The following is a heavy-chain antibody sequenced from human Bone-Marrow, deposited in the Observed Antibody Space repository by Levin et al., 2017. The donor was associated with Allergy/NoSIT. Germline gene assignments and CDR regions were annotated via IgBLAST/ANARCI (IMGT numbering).Heavy chain of an antibody. CDR2: IYTNGNT. CDR3: AREVAGTTLWYYYYMDV. D-gene: IGHD6-19*01. CDR1: GGAINSGSYY. Sequence: SQTLSLTCTVSGGAINSGSYYWTWIRQSAGKGLEWVGRIYTNGNTNYNPSLKRRISISVDTAKNQFFLNLTSVTAADTAVYFCAREVAGTTLWYYYYMDVWGKGTTVIVSS. J-gene: IGHJ6*03. V-gene: IGHV4-61*02.